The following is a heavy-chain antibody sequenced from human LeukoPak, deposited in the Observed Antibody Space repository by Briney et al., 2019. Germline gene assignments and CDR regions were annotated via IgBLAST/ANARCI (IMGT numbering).Heavy chain of an antibody. CDR2: VSYGGTNE. CDR1: GFTFSTYA. J-gene: IGHJ4*02. V-gene: IGHV3-30-3*01. D-gene: IGHD2-21*01. Sequence: SGGSLRLSCAASGFTFSTYAMHWVRQAPGKGLEWVAFVSYGGTNEYYADPVKGRFTISRDNSKNTLYLQINSLRAEDTAVYYCARDVTRAFVDWGLGTLVTVSS. CDR3: ARDVTRAFVD.